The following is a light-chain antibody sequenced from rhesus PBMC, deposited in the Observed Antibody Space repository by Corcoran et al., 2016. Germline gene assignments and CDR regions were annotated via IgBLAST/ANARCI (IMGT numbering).Light chain of an antibody. CDR3: QQSSNLWT. CDR1: QSVGSY. V-gene: IGKV3-24*04. Sequence: ETVVTQSPATLSLSPGERATLSCRASQSVGSYLAWYQQKTGQAPRLLIYGASSRATGIPDRFRCSGSGTDFTLTISSLEPEDVGVYYCQQSSNLWTFGQGTKVEIK. CDR2: GAS. J-gene: IGKJ1*01.